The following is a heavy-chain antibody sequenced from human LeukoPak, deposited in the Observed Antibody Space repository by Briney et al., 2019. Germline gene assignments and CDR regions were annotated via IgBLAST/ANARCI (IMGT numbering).Heavy chain of an antibody. D-gene: IGHD3-22*01. CDR1: GYTFTSYG. CDR2: IIPILGIA. Sequence: SVKVSCKASGYTFTSYGISWVRQAPGQGLEWMGRIIPILGIANYAQKFQGRVTITADKSTSTAYMELSSLRSEDTAVYYCAVFNYYDSSGYTYYYYGMDVWGQGTTVTVSS. J-gene: IGHJ6*02. V-gene: IGHV1-69*04. CDR3: AVFNYYDSSGYTYYYYGMDV.